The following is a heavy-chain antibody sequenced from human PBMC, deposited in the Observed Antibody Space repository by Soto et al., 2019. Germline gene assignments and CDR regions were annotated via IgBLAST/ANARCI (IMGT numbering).Heavy chain of an antibody. D-gene: IGHD4-17*01. Sequence: AQTLSLTCVISGDSVSINSAAWNWIMQSPSRGLEWLGRTYYRSKWYNDYAVSVKSRITINPDTSKNQFSLQLNSVTPEDTAVYYCARDPAYGDLNWFDPWGQGNMVTVSS. CDR3: ARDPAYGDLNWFDP. J-gene: IGHJ5*02. CDR1: GDSVSINSAA. V-gene: IGHV6-1*01. CDR2: TYYRSKWYN.